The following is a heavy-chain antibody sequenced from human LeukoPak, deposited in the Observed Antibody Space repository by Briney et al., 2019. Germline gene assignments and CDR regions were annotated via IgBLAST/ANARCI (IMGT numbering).Heavy chain of an antibody. CDR3: ARDLFHSSSSPTDY. Sequence: ASETLSRTCTVSGGSISSYYWSWIRQPPGKGLEWIGYIYYSGSTNYNPSLKSRVTISVDTSKNQFCLKLSSVTAADTAVYYCARDLFHSSSSPTDYWGQGTLVTVSS. CDR2: IYYSGST. CDR1: GGSISSYY. D-gene: IGHD6-6*01. J-gene: IGHJ4*02. V-gene: IGHV4-59*01.